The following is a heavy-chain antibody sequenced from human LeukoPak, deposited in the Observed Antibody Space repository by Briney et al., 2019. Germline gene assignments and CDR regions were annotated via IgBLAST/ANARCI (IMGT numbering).Heavy chain of an antibody. CDR1: GFTFSSHW. CDR2: INSDGTRT. V-gene: IGHV3-74*01. Sequence: GGSLRLPCAASGFTFSSHWMHWVRQTPGKGLVFVSRINSDGTRTVYADSVKGRFTVSRDNAKNTLYLQMNSLAAEDTAVYYCAGLDYRADHWGQGALVTVSS. CDR3: AGLDYRADH. J-gene: IGHJ4*02. D-gene: IGHD4-11*01.